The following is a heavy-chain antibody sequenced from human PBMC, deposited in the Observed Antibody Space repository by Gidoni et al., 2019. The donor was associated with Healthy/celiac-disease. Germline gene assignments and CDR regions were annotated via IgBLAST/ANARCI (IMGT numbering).Heavy chain of an antibody. J-gene: IGHJ4*02. CDR3: ASTYSSSWYGDY. V-gene: IGHV3-66*01. D-gene: IGHD6-13*01. Sequence: EVQLVESGGGLVQPGGSLILSCAASGFTVSSNYMSWVRQAPGKGLEWVSVIYSGGSTYYADSVKGRFTISRDNSKNTLYLQMNSLRAEDTAVYYCASTYSSSWYGDYWGQGTLVTVSS. CDR1: GFTVSSNY. CDR2: IYSGGST.